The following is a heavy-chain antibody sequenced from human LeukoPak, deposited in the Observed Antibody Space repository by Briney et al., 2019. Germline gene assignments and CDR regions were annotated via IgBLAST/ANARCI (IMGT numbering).Heavy chain of an antibody. Sequence: SETLSLTCAVYGGSFSGYYWSWIRQPPGKGLEWIGSIYHSGSTYYNPSLKSRVTISVDTSKNQFSLKLSSVTAADTAVYYCARDRGYDSSGYDYWGQGTLVTVSS. CDR1: GGSFSGYY. V-gene: IGHV4-34*01. D-gene: IGHD3-22*01. CDR3: ARDRGYDSSGYDY. J-gene: IGHJ4*02. CDR2: IYHSGST.